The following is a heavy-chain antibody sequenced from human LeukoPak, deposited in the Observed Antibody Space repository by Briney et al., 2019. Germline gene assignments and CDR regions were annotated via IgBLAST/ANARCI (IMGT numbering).Heavy chain of an antibody. Sequence: SETLSLTCTVSGGSISSSSYYWGWIRQPPGKGLEWIGSIYYSGSTYYNPSLKSRVTISVDTSKNQFSLKLSSVTAADTAVYYCATYRQVLLPFESWGQGTLVTVSS. CDR3: ATYRQVLLPFES. J-gene: IGHJ4*02. CDR2: IYYSGST. CDR1: GGSISSSSYY. D-gene: IGHD2-8*02. V-gene: IGHV4-39*07.